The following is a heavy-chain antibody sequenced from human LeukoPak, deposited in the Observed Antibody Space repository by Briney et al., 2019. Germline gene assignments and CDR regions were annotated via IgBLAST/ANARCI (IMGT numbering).Heavy chain of an antibody. D-gene: IGHD4-17*01. CDR1: GFTVSSNY. CDR2: IYTSGNT. V-gene: IGHV3-53*01. J-gene: IGHJ6*02. Sequence: GGSLRLSCAASGFTVSSNYLSWVRQAPGKGLEWVSIIYTSGNTYYADSVKGRFTISRDNSKNTLYLQMNSLRAEDTAVYYCATMTTVIMGGYYYGMDVWGQGTTVTVSS. CDR3: ATMTTVIMGGYYYGMDV.